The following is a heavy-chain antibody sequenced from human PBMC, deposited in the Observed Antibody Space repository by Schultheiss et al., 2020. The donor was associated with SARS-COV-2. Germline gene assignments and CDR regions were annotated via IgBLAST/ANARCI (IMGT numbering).Heavy chain of an antibody. CDR1: GFTFSSYA. V-gene: IGHV3-33*08. D-gene: IGHD5-18*01. CDR3: ARELRAYSYGFFDH. Sequence: GGSLRLSCAASGFTFSSYAMHWVRQAPGKGLEWVALIWYDESNEYYADSVKGRFTISRDNSKNMVYLQMNSLRVEDTAVYYCARELRAYSYGFFDHWGQGTLVTVSS. J-gene: IGHJ4*02. CDR2: IWYDESNE.